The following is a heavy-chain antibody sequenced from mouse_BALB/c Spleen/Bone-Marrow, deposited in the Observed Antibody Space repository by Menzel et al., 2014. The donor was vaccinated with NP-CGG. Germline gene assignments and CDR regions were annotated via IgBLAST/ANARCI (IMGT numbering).Heavy chain of an antibody. CDR3: ARGWLLSWFAY. Sequence: VKLQESGAELVKPGASVKLSCKASGYTFTSYYMYWVKQRPGQGLEWFGEINPSNGGTNFNEKFKNKATLTVDNSSSTGYMGLRSLKSEDSAVYHCARGWLLSWFAYWGQGTLVTVSA. CDR2: INPSNGGT. D-gene: IGHD2-3*01. J-gene: IGHJ3*01. CDR1: GYTFTSYY. V-gene: IGHV1-53*01.